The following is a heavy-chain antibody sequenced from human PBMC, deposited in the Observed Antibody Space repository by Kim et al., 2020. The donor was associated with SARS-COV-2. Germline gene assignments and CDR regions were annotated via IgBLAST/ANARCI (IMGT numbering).Heavy chain of an antibody. CDR3: GKVIAGLGSFYNYYGMDV. Sequence: VKGRFTISRDNAKNSLYLQMNSLRAQDTALFYCGKVIAGLGSFYNYYGMDVWGQGTTVTVSS. V-gene: IGHV3-9*01. J-gene: IGHJ6*02. D-gene: IGHD3-16*01.